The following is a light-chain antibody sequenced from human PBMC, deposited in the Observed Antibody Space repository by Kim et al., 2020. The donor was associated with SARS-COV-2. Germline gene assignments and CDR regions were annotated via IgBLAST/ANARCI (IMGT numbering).Light chain of an antibody. CDR1: QSIAPNH. J-gene: IGKJ2*01. Sequence: LSPGERATLPCRASQSIAPNHLAWFQQKPGQAPRLLIYGTSSRATGIPDRFSASESGTDFTLTISRLEPEDVAVYFCQEYDRPPYTFGQGTKLEIK. V-gene: IGKV3-20*01. CDR2: GTS. CDR3: QEYDRPPYT.